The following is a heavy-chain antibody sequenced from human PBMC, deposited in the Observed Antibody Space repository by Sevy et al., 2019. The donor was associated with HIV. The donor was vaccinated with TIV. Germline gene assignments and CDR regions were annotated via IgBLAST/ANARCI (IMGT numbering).Heavy chain of an antibody. CDR2: ISWSSGSI. Sequence: GGSLRLSCAASGFTFDDYAMHWVRQAPGKGLEWVSSISWSSGSIGYADSVKGRFTISRDNAKNSLYLQMNSLRAEDTALYYCAKGNPSIAVVGTEGMDVWGQGTTVTVSS. CDR3: AKGNPSIAVVGTEGMDV. V-gene: IGHV3-9*01. CDR1: GFTFDDYA. D-gene: IGHD6-19*01. J-gene: IGHJ6*02.